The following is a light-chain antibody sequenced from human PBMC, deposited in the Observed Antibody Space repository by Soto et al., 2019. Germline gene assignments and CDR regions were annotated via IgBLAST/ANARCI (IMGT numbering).Light chain of an antibody. V-gene: IGLV2-18*01. CDR1: SSDVGGYNY. CDR3: SLYSSNGSLI. J-gene: IGLJ1*01. CDR2: DVN. Sequence: QSALTQPRSVSGSPGQSVTISCTGTSSDVGGYNYVSWYQQAPGTAPKLIIYDVNNRPSGAPDRFSGSTSGNTASLTISGLQAEDETDYFCSLYSSNGSLIFGPGTKVTVL.